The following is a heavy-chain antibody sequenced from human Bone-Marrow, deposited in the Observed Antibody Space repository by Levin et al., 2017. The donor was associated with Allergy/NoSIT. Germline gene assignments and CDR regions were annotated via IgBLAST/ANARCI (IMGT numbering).Heavy chain of an antibody. CDR3: ARDMELHLGELSFTGGFDF. Sequence: KSSETLSLTCTVSGASISSYHWSLIRQPPGKGLEWIGNIYDSGSTNYNPSLKSRVTISVDTSKNQFSLKLNSVTAADTAVYFCARDMELHLGELSFTGGFDFWGLGTLVTVSS. V-gene: IGHV4-59*01. CDR1: GASISSYH. J-gene: IGHJ4*02. CDR2: IYDSGST. D-gene: IGHD3-16*02.